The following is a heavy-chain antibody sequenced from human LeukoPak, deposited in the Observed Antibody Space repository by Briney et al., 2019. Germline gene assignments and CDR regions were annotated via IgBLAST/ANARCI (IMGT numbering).Heavy chain of an antibody. J-gene: IGHJ4*02. CDR3: AKDIRVQTIFPSSDY. Sequence: GGSLRLSCAASGFTFAYYGMHWVRQAPGKGLEWVAVISHDGSNKQYADSVKGRFTISRDNSKNMMYLEMNSLRGDDTAVYYCAKDIRVQTIFPSSDYWGQGALVIVSS. D-gene: IGHD3-3*01. V-gene: IGHV3-30*18. CDR1: GFTFAYYG. CDR2: ISHDGSNK.